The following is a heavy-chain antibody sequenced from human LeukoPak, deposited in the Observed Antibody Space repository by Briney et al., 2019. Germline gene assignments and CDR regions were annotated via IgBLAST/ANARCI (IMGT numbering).Heavy chain of an antibody. CDR2: IYHSGST. J-gene: IGHJ4*02. CDR3: AREPFRLNIVANFIDY. V-gene: IGHV4-30-2*01. Sequence: SETLSLTCAVSGGSISSGGYYWSWIRQPPGKGLEWIGYIYHSGSTYYNPSLKSRVTISVDRSKNQFSLKLSSVTAADTAVYYCAREPFRLNIVANFIDYWGQGTLVTVSS. CDR1: GGSISSGGYY. D-gene: IGHD2-15*01.